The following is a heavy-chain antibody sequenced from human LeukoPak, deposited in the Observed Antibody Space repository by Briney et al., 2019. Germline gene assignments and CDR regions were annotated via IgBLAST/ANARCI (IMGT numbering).Heavy chain of an antibody. CDR2: ISDRAGST. Sequence: PGGSLRLSCVPSGFTFSSYVMSWVRQAPGKGLEWVSTISDRAGSTYYADSVKGRFAISRDNSKTTLYLHINSLRVEDTAVYYCARSNGWYLDYWGQGTLVTVSS. J-gene: IGHJ4*02. V-gene: IGHV3-23*01. CDR1: GFTFSSYV. D-gene: IGHD6-19*01. CDR3: ARSNGWYLDY.